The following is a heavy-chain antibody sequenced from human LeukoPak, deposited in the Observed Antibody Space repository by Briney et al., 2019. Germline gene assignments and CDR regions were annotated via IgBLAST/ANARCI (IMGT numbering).Heavy chain of an antibody. CDR2: IKQDGSEK. D-gene: IGHD5-18*01. V-gene: IGHV3-7*01. CDR3: ARGRGYSYGYRAVIKGDY. Sequence: GGSLRLSCAASGFTFSSYWMSWVRQAPGKGLEWVANIKQDGSEKYYVDSVKGRFTISRDNAKNSLYLQMNSLRAEDTAVYYCARGRGYSYGYRAVIKGDYWGQGTLVTVSS. CDR1: GFTFSSYW. J-gene: IGHJ4*02.